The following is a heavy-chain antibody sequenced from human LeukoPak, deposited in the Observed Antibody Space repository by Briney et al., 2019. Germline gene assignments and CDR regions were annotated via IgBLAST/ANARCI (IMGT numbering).Heavy chain of an antibody. V-gene: IGHV1-8*01. CDR1: GYTFTSYD. D-gene: IGHD6-13*01. Sequence: ASVKVSCKASGYTFTSYDINWVRQATGQGLEWMGWMNPNSGNTGYAQKFQGRVTMTRNTSISTAYMELSSLRSEDTAVYYCARGTPTSYSSSWTSNYWGQGTLVTVSS. CDR2: MNPNSGNT. CDR3: ARGTPTSYSSSWTSNY. J-gene: IGHJ4*02.